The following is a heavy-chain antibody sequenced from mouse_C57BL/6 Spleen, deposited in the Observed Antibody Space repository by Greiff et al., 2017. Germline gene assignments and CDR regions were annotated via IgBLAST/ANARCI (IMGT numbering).Heavy chain of an antibody. J-gene: IGHJ2*01. D-gene: IGHD2-4*01. CDR3: APDYEYDGGDSYYFDY. V-gene: IGHV1-85*01. Sequence: QVQLQQSGPELVKPGASVKLSCKASGYTFTSYDINWVKQRPGQGLEWIGWIYPRDGSTKYNEKFKGKATLTVDTSSSTAYMELHSLTSEDSAVYFCAPDYEYDGGDSYYFDYWGQGTTLTVSS. CDR2: IYPRDGST. CDR1: GYTFTSYD.